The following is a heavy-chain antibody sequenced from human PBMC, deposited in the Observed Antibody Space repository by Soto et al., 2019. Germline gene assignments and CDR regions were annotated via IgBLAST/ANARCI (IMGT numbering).Heavy chain of an antibody. V-gene: IGHV1-69*13. CDR3: AKTYSSSWYSGDY. J-gene: IGHJ4*02. Sequence: AASVKVSCKASGGTFSSYAISWVRQAPGQGLEWMGGIIPIFGTANYAQKFQGRVTITADESTSTAYMELSSLRSEDTAVYYCAKTYSSSWYSGDYWGQGTLVTVSS. CDR2: IIPIFGTA. CDR1: GGTFSSYA. D-gene: IGHD6-13*01.